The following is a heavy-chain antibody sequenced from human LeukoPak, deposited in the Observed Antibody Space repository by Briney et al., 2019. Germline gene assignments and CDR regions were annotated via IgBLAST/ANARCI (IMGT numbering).Heavy chain of an antibody. CDR2: INPNSGGT. D-gene: IGHD2-2*01. CDR1: GYTFTGYY. Sequence: ASVRVSCKASGYTFTGYYMHWVRQAPGQGLEWMGWINPNSGGTNYAQKFQGRVTMTRDTSISTAYMELSRLRSDDTAVYYCARGIVVRKAFDIWGQGTMVTVSS. J-gene: IGHJ3*02. CDR3: ARGIVVRKAFDI. V-gene: IGHV1-2*02.